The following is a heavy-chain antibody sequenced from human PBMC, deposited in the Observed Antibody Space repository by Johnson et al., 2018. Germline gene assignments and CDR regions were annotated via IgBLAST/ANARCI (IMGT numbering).Heavy chain of an antibody. CDR3: TRTHSGSYGGDGLDI. CDR1: GFTLSDYY. CDR2: IKEDGSEK. V-gene: IGHV3-7*01. D-gene: IGHD1-26*01. J-gene: IGHJ3*02. Sequence: VQLVESGGGLVKPGGSLRLSCAASGFTLSDYYMSWIRQAPGKGLEWVANIKEDGSEKYYVDSVKGRFTISRDNAKNSLHLQMDSLRVEDTAVYYCTRTHSGSYGGDGLDIWGQGTMVTVS.